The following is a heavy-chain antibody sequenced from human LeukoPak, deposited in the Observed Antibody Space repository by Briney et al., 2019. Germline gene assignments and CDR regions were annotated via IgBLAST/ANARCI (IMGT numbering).Heavy chain of an antibody. CDR3: AVYSSSSRLAVFDI. V-gene: IGHV4-59*01. Sequence: PSETLSLTCTVSGGSISGYYWSWIRQPPGKGLEWIGYIYHSGSTNYNPSLKSRVTISIDTSKNQFSLKLSSVTAADTAVYYCAVYSSSSRLAVFDIWGQGTMVTVPS. D-gene: IGHD6-6*01. J-gene: IGHJ3*02. CDR1: GGSISGYY. CDR2: IYHSGST.